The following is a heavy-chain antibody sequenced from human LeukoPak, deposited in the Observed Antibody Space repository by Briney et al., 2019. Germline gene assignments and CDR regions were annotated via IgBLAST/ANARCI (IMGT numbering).Heavy chain of an antibody. D-gene: IGHD2-15*01. Sequence: PSETLSLTCTVSGGSISSYYWSWIRQPPGKGLEWIGYIYYSGSTNYNPSLKSRVTISVDTSKNQFSLKLSSVTAADTAVYYCARESCNGANNPGGSAPGGKEPLATFSS. J-gene: IGHJ5*02. V-gene: IGHV4-59*01. CDR1: GGSISSYY. CDR3: ARESCNGANNPGGSAP. CDR2: IYYSGST.